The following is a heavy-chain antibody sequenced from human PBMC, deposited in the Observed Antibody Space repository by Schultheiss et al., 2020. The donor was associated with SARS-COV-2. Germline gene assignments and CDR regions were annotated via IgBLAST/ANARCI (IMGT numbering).Heavy chain of an antibody. CDR1: GGSVSSGSYY. D-gene: IGHD5-24*01. V-gene: IGHV4-61*01. CDR3: ARDARYGFRGRSERGMDV. CDR2: VSQAGST. Sequence: SQTLSLTCTVSGGSVSSGSYYWSWIRQPPGKGLEWIGEVSQAGSTKYNPSLKSRVTISVDTSKNQFSLKLSSVTAADTAVYYCARDARYGFRGRSERGMDVWGQGTTVTVSS. J-gene: IGHJ6*02.